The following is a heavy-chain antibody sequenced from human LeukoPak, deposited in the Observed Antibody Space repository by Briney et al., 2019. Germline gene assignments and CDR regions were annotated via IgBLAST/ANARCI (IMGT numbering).Heavy chain of an antibody. J-gene: IGHJ4*02. CDR1: GYIFTSYY. V-gene: IGHV1-46*01. CDR2: INPSGGST. D-gene: IGHD1-1*01. Sequence: ASVKVSCKASGYIFTSYYMHWVRQAPGQGLEWMGIINPSGGSTSYAQKFQGRLTMTRVMSTSTVYMELSSLRSEDTAVYYCARDHYKFDYWGQGSLVTVSP. CDR3: ARDHYKFDY.